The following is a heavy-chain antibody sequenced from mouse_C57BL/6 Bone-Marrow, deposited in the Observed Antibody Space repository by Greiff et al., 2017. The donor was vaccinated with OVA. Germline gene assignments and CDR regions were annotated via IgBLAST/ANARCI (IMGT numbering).Heavy chain of an antibody. CDR2: LDPENGDT. D-gene: IGHD6-5*01. Sequence: VQLQQSGAELVRPGASVKLSCTASGFNIKDDYMHWVKQRPEQGLEWIGWLDPENGDTEYASKFQGKATITAATSSNTAYLQLSSLTSEDTAVYYCTTYALFDYWGQGTTLTVSS. V-gene: IGHV14-4*01. J-gene: IGHJ2*01. CDR1: GFNIKDDY. CDR3: TTYALFDY.